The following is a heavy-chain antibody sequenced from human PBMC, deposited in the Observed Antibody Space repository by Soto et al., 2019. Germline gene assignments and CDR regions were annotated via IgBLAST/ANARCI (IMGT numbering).Heavy chain of an antibody. CDR3: ARDGSGGTAAFAYYYGMDV. J-gene: IGHJ6*02. Sequence: ESGGGVVQPGRSLRLSCAASGFTFSSYGMHWVRQAPGKGLEWVAVIWYDGSNKYYADSVKGRFTISRDNAKNSLYLQMNSLRAEDTAVYYCARDGSGGTAAFAYYYGMDVWGQGTTVTVSS. CDR1: GFTFSSYG. V-gene: IGHV3-33*01. CDR2: IWYDGSNK. D-gene: IGHD2-15*01.